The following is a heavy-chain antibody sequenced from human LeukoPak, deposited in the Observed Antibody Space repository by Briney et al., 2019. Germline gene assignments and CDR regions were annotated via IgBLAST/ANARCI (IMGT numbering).Heavy chain of an antibody. CDR3: AKDGDSSGWPEYFDY. V-gene: IGHV3-30*18. J-gene: IGHJ4*02. CDR2: ISYDGSNK. Sequence: PGGSLRLSCAASGFTFSSYGMHWVRQAPGKGLEWVAVISYDGSNKYYADSVKGRFTISRDNSKNTLYLQMNSLRAEDTAVYYCAKDGDSSGWPEYFDYWGQGTLVTVSS. D-gene: IGHD6-19*01. CDR1: GFTFSSYG.